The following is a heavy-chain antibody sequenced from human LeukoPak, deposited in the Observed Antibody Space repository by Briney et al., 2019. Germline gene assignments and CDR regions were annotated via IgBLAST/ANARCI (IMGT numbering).Heavy chain of an antibody. CDR1: GFTFSSYA. V-gene: IGHV3-30-3*01. J-gene: IGHJ4*02. Sequence: GGSLRLSCAASGFTFSSYAMHWVRQAPGKGLEWVAVISYDGSNKYYADSVKGRFTISRDNSKNTLYLQMNSLRAENTAVYYCARIVRLRVVPAAIGYWGQGTLVTVSS. D-gene: IGHD2-2*01. CDR2: ISYDGSNK. CDR3: ARIVRLRVVPAAIGY.